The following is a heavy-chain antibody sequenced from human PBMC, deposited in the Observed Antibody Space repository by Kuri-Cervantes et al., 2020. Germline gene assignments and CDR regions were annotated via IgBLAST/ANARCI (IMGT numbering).Heavy chain of an antibody. CDR3: ARVYSYGYDWFDP. Sequence: ASVKVSCKASGYTFTSYGISWVRQAPGQGLEWMGWISAYNGNTNYAQKLQGRVTMTTDKSTSTAYMELSSLRSEDTAVYYCARVYSYGYDWFDPWGQGTLVTVSS. D-gene: IGHD5-18*01. J-gene: IGHJ5*02. CDR1: GYTFTSYG. V-gene: IGHV1-18*01. CDR2: ISAYNGNT.